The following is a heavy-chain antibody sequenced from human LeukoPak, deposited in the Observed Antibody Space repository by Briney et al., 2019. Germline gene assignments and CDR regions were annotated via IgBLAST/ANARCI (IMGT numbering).Heavy chain of an antibody. CDR3: ATFPGAGY. J-gene: IGHJ4*02. CDR1: GFTFSDYY. CDR2: ISGRSSYT. D-gene: IGHD3-10*01. Sequence: KPGGSLRLSCAASGFTFSDYYMSWIRQAPGKGLEWVSYISGRSSYTNYADSVKGRFTISRDNARNSLYLQMNSLRVEDTAVYYCATFPGAGYWGRGTLVTVSS. V-gene: IGHV3-11*06.